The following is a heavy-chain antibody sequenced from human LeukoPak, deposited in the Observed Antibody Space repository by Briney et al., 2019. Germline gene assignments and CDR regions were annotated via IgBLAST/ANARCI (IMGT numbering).Heavy chain of an antibody. D-gene: IGHD6-13*01. CDR2: INPNSGGT. Sequence: GASVKVSCKASGYTFTGYYMHWVRQAPGQGLEWMGWINPNSGGTNYAQKLQGRVTMTTDTSTSTAYMELRSLRSDDTAVYYCARSDAAGNWWPGYWGQGTLVTVSS. V-gene: IGHV1-2*02. CDR1: GYTFTGYY. J-gene: IGHJ4*02. CDR3: ARSDAAGNWWPGY.